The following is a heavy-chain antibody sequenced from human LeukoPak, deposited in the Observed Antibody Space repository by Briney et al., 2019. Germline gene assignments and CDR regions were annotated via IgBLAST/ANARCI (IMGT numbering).Heavy chain of an antibody. Sequence: RSLTFNCATSRFTDNSNRWDRVRPAQGHELVGGTVIWYDGSNKYYADSVKGRFTISRDNSKNTLYLQMNSLRAEDTAVYYCARALMTHYGMDVWGQGTTVTVSS. J-gene: IGHJ6*02. CDR1: RFTDNSNR. CDR3: ARALMTHYGMDV. V-gene: IGHV3-33*01. CDR2: IWYDGSNK.